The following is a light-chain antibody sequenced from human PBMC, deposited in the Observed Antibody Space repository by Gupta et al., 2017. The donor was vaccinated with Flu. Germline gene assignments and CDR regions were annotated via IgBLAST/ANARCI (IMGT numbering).Light chain of an antibody. CDR2: NDN. CDR3: QVWDSGVV. V-gene: IGLV3-9*01. J-gene: IGLJ2*01. Sequence: SYQLTQPLSLSVALGQPATITCGANSIGSKNVHWYQQRPGQAPVPVIFNDNNRPSGIPERFSGSNSGNTATLTISRAQAEDEADYYCQVWDSGVVFGGGTKLTVL. CDR1: SIGSKN.